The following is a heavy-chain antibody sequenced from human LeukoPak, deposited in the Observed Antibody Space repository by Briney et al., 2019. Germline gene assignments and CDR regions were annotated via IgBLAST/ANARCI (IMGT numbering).Heavy chain of an antibody. J-gene: IGHJ6*02. V-gene: IGHV1-24*01. CDR2: FDLEDDET. CDR3: ARSILVPYYYGMDV. Sequence: GASVKVSCKVSGYTLSELSIHWVRQAPGKGLEWVGGFDLEDDETIYAQKLQGRVTMTEDTSTDTAHMELSSLRSEDTAVYYCARSILVPYYYGMDVWGQGTTVTVSS. CDR1: GYTLSELS. D-gene: IGHD3-16*02.